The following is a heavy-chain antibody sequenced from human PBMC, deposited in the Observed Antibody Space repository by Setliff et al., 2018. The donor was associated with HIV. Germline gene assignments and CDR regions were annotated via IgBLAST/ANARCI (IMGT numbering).Heavy chain of an antibody. J-gene: IGHJ4*02. D-gene: IGHD4-4*01. CDR2: INQDESEK. Sequence: PGGSLRLSCAVSGFIFRNYWMTWVRQAPGRGLEWVASINQDESEKYYVDSVKGRFTISRDNAQNSLYLQMNSLGAEDTAVYYCARDTELAYVDYWGQGTLVTVSS. CDR1: GFIFRNYW. V-gene: IGHV3-7*03. CDR3: ARDTELAYVDY.